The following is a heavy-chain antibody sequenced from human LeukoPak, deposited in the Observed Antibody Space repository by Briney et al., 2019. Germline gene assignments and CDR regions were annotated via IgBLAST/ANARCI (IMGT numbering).Heavy chain of an antibody. V-gene: IGHV4-59*11. CDR2: VYYTGRT. CDR3: ARGGGLYFGDLFSAGYMDV. D-gene: IGHD3-10*01. CDR1: GDSISRPY. J-gene: IGHJ6*03. Sequence: SETLSLTCTVSGDSISRPYWSWIRQPPGKGLEWIGYVYYTGRTNYSPSLKSRVTMSIDTSKSQFSLRLTSVTAAGAAVYYCARGGGLYFGDLFSAGYMDVWGKGTTVTVSS.